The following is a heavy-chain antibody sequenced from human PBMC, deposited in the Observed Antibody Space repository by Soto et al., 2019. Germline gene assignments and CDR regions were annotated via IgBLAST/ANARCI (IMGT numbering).Heavy chain of an antibody. CDR2: IWYDGSNK. Sequence: GGSLRLSCAASGFTFSSYGMHWVRQAPGKGLEWVAVIWYDGSNKYYADSVKGRFTISRDNSKNTLYLQMNSLRAEDTAVYYCARGDYPVAYYYYYMDVWGKGTTVTVSS. V-gene: IGHV3-33*01. CDR3: ARGDYPVAYYYYYMDV. CDR1: GFTFSSYG. J-gene: IGHJ6*03. D-gene: IGHD4-17*01.